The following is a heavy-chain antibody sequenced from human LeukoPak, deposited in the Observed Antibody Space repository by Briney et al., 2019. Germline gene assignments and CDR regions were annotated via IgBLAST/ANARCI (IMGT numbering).Heavy chain of an antibody. CDR1: GGSFSGYY. J-gene: IGHJ4*02. CDR2: INHSGST. CDR3: ARLKWPSGYCTNGVCFTFDY. D-gene: IGHD2-8*01. V-gene: IGHV4-34*01. Sequence: SETLSLTCAVYGGSFSGYYWSWIRQPPGKGLEWIGEINHSGSTNYNPSLKSRVTISVDTSKNQFSLKLSSVTAADTAVYYCARLKWPSGYCTNGVCFTFDYWGQGTLVTVSS.